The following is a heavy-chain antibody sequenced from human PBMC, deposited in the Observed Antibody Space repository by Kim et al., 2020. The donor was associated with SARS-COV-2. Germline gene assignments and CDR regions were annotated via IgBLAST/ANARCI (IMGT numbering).Heavy chain of an antibody. Sequence: CTPTLKSRVIMSEDTSKNQFSLKLSSVTAADTAVYYCASCQDYYYGMDVWGQGTTVTVSS. V-gene: IGHV4-39*01. CDR3: ASCQDYYYGMDV. J-gene: IGHJ6*02.